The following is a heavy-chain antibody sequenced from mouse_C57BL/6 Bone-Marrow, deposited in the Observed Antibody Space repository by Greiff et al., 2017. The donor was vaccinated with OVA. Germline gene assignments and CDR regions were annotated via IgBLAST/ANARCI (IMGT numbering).Heavy chain of an antibody. V-gene: IGHV5-4*01. D-gene: IGHD3-1*01. J-gene: IGHJ3*01. Sequence: EVKLVESGGGLVQPGGSLKLSCAASGFTFSSYAMSWVRQTPEKRLEWVATISDGGSYTYYPDNVKGRFTISRDNAKNNLYLQMSHLKSEDTAMYYCAREDSAWFAYWGQGTLVTVSA. CDR2: ISDGGSYT. CDR3: AREDSAWFAY. CDR1: GFTFSSYA.